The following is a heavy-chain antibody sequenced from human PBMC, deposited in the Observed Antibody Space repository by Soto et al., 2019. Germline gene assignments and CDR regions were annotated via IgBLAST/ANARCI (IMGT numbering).Heavy chain of an antibody. CDR1: GGSISSSNW. CDR2: IYHRGST. CDR3: ANLPATSDFDY. J-gene: IGHJ4*02. D-gene: IGHD2-2*01. V-gene: IGHV4-4*02. Sequence: SETLSLTCAVSGGSISSSNWWSWVRQPPGKGLEWIGQIYHRGSTNYNPSLKSRVTISVDKSKNQFSLKLSSVTAADTAVYYCANLPATSDFDYWGQGTLVTVS.